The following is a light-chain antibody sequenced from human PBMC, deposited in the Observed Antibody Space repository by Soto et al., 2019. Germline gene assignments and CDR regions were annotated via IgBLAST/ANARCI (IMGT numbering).Light chain of an antibody. CDR2: DSS. J-gene: IGKJ1*01. CDR3: QQRVSWPPWT. CDR1: QSVRGY. V-gene: IGKV3-11*01. Sequence: EIVLTQSPATLSLSPGERATLSCRASQSVRGYLAWYQQKPGQAPRLLIYDSSNRATGIPARFSGSGSGTDFTLTISSLEPEDFAVSYCQQRVSWPPWTFGQGTKVEIK.